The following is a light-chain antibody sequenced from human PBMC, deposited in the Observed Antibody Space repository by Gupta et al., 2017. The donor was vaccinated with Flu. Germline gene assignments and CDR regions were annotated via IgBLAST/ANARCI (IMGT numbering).Light chain of an antibody. Sequence: EIVMTQSPATLSVSPGERATLSCRASQSVSSNLAWYQQKPGQAPRLLIYGASTRATGIPARSSGSGSGTEFTLTISSLQSEDFAVYYCQQYNNWPREYTFGQGTKLEIK. CDR3: QQYNNWPREYT. J-gene: IGKJ2*01. CDR2: GAS. CDR1: QSVSSN. V-gene: IGKV3-15*01.